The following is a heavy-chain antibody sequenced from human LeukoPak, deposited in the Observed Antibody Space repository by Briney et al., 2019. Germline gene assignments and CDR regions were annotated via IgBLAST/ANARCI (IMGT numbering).Heavy chain of an antibody. CDR3: VLMPGY. J-gene: IGHJ4*02. CDR2: IYHSGSA. V-gene: IGHV4-59*04. CDR1: GGSISSYY. Sequence: SETLSLTCTVSGGSISSYYWSWIRQPPGKGLEWIGYIYHSGSAYYNPSLKSRVTISVDTSKNQFSLKLTSVTAADTAVYYCVLMPGYWGQGTLVTVSS. D-gene: IGHD2-2*01.